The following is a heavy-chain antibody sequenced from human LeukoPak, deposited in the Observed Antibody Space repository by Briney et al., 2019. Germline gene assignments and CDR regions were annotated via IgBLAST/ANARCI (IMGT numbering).Heavy chain of an antibody. CDR1: GFTFSSYW. V-gene: IGHV3-7*03. D-gene: IGHD3-10*01. Sequence: PGGSLRLSCAASGFTFSSYWMSWVRQAPGKGLEWVSNIKQDGSEKYYVDSVKGRFTISRDNSKNSLYLQMNSLRAEDTAVYYCAGVTLWFGNASYGMDVWGKGTTVTVSS. CDR3: AGVTLWFGNASYGMDV. J-gene: IGHJ6*04. CDR2: IKQDGSEK.